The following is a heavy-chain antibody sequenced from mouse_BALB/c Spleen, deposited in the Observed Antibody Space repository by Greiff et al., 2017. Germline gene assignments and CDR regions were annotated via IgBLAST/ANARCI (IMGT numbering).Heavy chain of an antibody. J-gene: IGHJ3*01. D-gene: IGHD1-1*01. CDR3: ARAPHYYGSSYVSY. CDR2: ISDGGSYT. CDR1: GFTFSDYY. V-gene: IGHV5-4*02. Sequence: EVQGVESGGGLVKPGGSLKLSCAASGFTFSDYYMYWVRQTPEKRLEWVATISDGGSYTYYPDSVKGRFTISRDNAKNNLYLQMSSLKSEDTAMYYCARAPHYYGSSYVSYWGQGTLVTVSA.